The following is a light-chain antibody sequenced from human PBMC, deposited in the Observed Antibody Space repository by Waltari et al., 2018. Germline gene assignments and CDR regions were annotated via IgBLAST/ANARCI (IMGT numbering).Light chain of an antibody. J-gene: IGKJ1*01. V-gene: IGKV3-11*01. CDR3: QQSYSTPPT. CDR1: QGVSSY. Sequence: EIVLTQSPATLSLSPGERATLSCRASQGVSSYLAWYQQKPGQAPRLLIYDTIVRATGIPARFNGSGSGTDFTLTISRLEPEDFALYYCQQSYSTPPTFGQGTKVEIK. CDR2: DTI.